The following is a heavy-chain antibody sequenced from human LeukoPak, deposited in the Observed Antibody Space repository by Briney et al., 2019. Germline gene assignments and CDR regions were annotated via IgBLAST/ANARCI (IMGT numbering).Heavy chain of an antibody. D-gene: IGHD3-22*01. CDR1: GFTFSSYA. CDR3: AKDLDQDSGYYYPDFDY. V-gene: IGHV3-23*01. Sequence: GGSLRLSCAASGFTFSSYAMSWVRQAPGKGLEWVSAISGSCGSTYYADSVKGRFTISRDNSKNTLYLQMNSLRAEDTAVYYCAKDLDQDSGYYYPDFDYWGQGTLVTVSS. CDR2: ISGSCGST. J-gene: IGHJ4*02.